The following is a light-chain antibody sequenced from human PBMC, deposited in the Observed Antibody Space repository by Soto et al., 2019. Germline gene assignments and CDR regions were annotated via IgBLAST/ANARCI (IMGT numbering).Light chain of an antibody. J-gene: IGKJ4*01. CDR3: QQSSDFPLT. Sequence: AIRMTQSPASLSVSTGDRVTITCWASQGISSYLAWYQQKTGKAPKLLIYAASSLQSGVPSRFSGSEYGTDFYLTISSLQTEDFATYFCQQSSDFPLTFGGGTKVDI. CDR1: QGISSY. CDR2: AAS. V-gene: IGKV1-8*01.